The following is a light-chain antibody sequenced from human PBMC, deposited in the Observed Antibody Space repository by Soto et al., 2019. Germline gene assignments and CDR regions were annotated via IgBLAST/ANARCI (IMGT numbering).Light chain of an antibody. Sequence: EIVLTQSPGTLSLSPGERATLSCRASQSVSSSFLAGYQQKPGQAPRLLIYGASSRATGIPDRFSGSVSGTDFTLTISRLEPEDFAVYDCQQYDSSPLTFGGGTKVAIK. CDR1: QSVSSSF. CDR3: QQYDSSPLT. V-gene: IGKV3-20*01. J-gene: IGKJ4*01. CDR2: GAS.